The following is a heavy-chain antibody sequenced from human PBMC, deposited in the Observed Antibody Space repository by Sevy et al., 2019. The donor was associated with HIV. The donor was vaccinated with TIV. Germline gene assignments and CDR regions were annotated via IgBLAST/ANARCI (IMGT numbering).Heavy chain of an antibody. CDR3: ARESYDFWTGPVDYDYGMDV. J-gene: IGHJ6*02. D-gene: IGHD3-3*01. V-gene: IGHV1-2*02. CDR2: INPKSGAT. CDR1: GYTFSDSGYY. Sequence: ASVKVSCKASGYTFSDSGYYVHWVRQAPGQGHEWMGWINPKSGATNYAQKFQGRVTMTRDTSVSTANMELNRLTSDDTAVYYCARESYDFWTGPVDYDYGMDVWGQRTTVTVSS.